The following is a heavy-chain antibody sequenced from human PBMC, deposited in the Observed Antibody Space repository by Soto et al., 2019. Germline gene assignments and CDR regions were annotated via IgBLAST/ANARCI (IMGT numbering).Heavy chain of an antibody. CDR1: GLTFRSFA. CDR3: AKGTAVTTGDMAY. V-gene: IGHV3-23*01. J-gene: IGHJ4*02. D-gene: IGHD4-17*01. Sequence: EVQLLESGGGLVQPGGSLRLSCAASGLTFRSFAMTWARQAPGKGLEWVSSLTGSGDSTYYADSVKGRFTISRDNSKNTLYLQMSRLGADGTALYDSAKGTAVTTGDMAYWGQGTLVTVSS. CDR2: LTGSGDST.